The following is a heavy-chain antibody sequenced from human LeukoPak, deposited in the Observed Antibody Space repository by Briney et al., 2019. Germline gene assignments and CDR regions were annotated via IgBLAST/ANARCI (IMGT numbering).Heavy chain of an antibody. Sequence: GGSLRLSCAGTGFTFSVHSMNWVRQAPGKGLEWVSTISYSSSHIYYADSVKGRFTISRDNAENSLFLQMSSLRAEDTAVYYCARESELAGYWYFDLWGRGTLVTVSS. J-gene: IGHJ2*01. CDR1: GFTFSVHS. D-gene: IGHD6-19*01. CDR3: ARESELAGYWYFDL. CDR2: ISYSSSHI. V-gene: IGHV3-21*01.